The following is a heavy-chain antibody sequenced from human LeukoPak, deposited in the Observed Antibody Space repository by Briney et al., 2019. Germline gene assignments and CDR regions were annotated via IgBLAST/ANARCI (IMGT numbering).Heavy chain of an antibody. J-gene: IGHJ4*01. V-gene: IGHV1-46*01. Sequence: GASVKISCKASGYTFTNNYMHWVRQAPGQGLEWMGVIHPSGSSTNYAQIFQGRVTMTKDTSASTVYIELSSLRSDDTAVYYCARMDMDPAMVTNYLDHWGQGTLVTVSS. CDR3: ARMDMDPAMVTNYLDH. D-gene: IGHD5-18*01. CDR2: IHPSGSST. CDR1: GYTFTNNY.